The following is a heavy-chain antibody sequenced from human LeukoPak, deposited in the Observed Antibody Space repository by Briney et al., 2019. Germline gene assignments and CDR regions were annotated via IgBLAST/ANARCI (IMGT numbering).Heavy chain of an antibody. D-gene: IGHD5-18*01. Sequence: SETLSLTCTVSGGFISSYYWSWIRQPAGKGLEWIGRIYTSGSTNYNASLKSRVSMSVDTSKNQFSLKLSSVTAADTAVYYCARDVDTAIPWFDPWGQGTLVTVSS. CDR3: ARDVDTAIPWFDP. CDR2: IYTSGST. V-gene: IGHV4-4*07. J-gene: IGHJ5*02. CDR1: GGFISSYY.